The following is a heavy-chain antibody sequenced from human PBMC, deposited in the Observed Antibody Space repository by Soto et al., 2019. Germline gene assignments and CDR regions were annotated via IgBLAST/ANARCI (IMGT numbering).Heavy chain of an antibody. Sequence: QVQLVESGGGVVQPGRSLRLSCAASGFTFSSYGMHWVRQAPGKGLEWVAVISYDGSNKYYADSVKGRFTISRDNSKNTLYLQMNSLSAEDTAVYYCAKDREYYDFWSGYPFYYYYGMDVWGQGTTVTVSS. D-gene: IGHD3-3*01. CDR2: ISYDGSNK. V-gene: IGHV3-30*18. J-gene: IGHJ6*02. CDR1: GFTFSSYG. CDR3: AKDREYYDFWSGYPFYYYYGMDV.